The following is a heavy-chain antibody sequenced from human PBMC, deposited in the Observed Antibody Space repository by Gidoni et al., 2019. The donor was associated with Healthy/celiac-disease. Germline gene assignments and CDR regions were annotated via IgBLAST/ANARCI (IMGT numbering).Heavy chain of an antibody. Sequence: QVQLVQSGAEVTKPGASVKVSCKASGYTFTAHYLPWVRQAPGQGVEWMGWINPNSGGTNYAQKFQGRVTMTRDTSISTAYMELSRLRSDDTAVYYCARDTGYYYDSSGYWDYYYGMDVWGQGTTVTVSS. CDR3: ARDTGYYYDSSGYWDYYYGMDV. CDR1: GYTFTAHY. V-gene: IGHV1-2*02. CDR2: INPNSGGT. D-gene: IGHD3-22*01. J-gene: IGHJ6*02.